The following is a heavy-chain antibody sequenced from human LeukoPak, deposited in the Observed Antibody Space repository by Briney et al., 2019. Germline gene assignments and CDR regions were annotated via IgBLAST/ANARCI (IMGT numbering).Heavy chain of an antibody. D-gene: IGHD3-3*02. V-gene: IGHV4-39*07. Sequence: SETLSLTCTVSGGSINGWSYYWGWLRQSPGKGLEWIGSIYYSGNTYYNPSLKSRVTISVDTSKNQFSLRLSSVTAADTAVYYCARQRADRIFGVVMGFGLDYWGRGTLVTVSS. CDR3: ARQRADRIFGVVMGFGLDY. CDR2: IYYSGNT. CDR1: GGSINGWSYY. J-gene: IGHJ4*02.